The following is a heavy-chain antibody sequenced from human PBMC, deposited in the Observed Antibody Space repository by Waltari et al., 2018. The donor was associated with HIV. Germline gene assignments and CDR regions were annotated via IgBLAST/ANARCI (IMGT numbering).Heavy chain of an antibody. CDR3: ARVPQGRLGELSTYYFDY. V-gene: IGHV1-2*02. D-gene: IGHD3-16*01. Sequence: RQAPGQGPEWMGWINPNSGGTNYAQRFQDRVTLTRDTHISTVFMDLSRLASDDTAVYYCARVPQGRLGELSTYYFDYWGQGSLVIVSS. CDR2: INPNSGGT. J-gene: IGHJ4*02.